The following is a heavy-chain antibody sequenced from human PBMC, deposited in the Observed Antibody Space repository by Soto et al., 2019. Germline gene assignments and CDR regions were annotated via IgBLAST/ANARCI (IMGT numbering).Heavy chain of an antibody. Sequence: LRLSCAASGFTFSSYGMHWVRQAPGKGLEWVAVISYDGSNKYYADSVKGRFTISRDDSKNTLYLQMNSLRAEDTAVYYCAKIPLTTVVTPSAFDIWGQGTMVTVSS. V-gene: IGHV3-30*18. CDR1: GFTFSSYG. CDR3: AKIPLTTVVTPSAFDI. J-gene: IGHJ3*02. D-gene: IGHD4-17*01. CDR2: ISYDGSNK.